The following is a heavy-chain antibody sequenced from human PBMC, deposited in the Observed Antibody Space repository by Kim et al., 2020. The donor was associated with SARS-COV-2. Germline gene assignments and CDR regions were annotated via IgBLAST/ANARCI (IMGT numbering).Heavy chain of an antibody. V-gene: IGHV4-39*07. CDR2: IYYSGST. Sequence: SETLSLTCTVSGGSISSSSYYWGWIRQPPGKGLEWIGSIYYSGSTYYNPSLKSRVTISVDTSKNQFSLKLSSVTAADTAVYYCARDYYYDSSGYYYDAFDIWGQGTMVTVSS. J-gene: IGHJ3*02. D-gene: IGHD3-22*01. CDR1: GGSISSSSYY. CDR3: ARDYYYDSSGYYYDAFDI.